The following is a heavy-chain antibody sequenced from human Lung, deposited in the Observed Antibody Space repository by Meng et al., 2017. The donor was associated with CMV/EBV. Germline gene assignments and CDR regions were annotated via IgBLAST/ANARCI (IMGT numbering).Heavy chain of an antibody. J-gene: IGHJ6*02. CDR2: IIPILGIA. CDR3: ARDCSSTSCYSPALYGMDV. CDR1: GGTFSSYT. D-gene: IGHD2-2*01. V-gene: IGHV1-69*04. Sequence: SVKVSXKASGGTFSSYTISWVRQAPGQGLEWMGRIIPILGIANYAQKFQGRVTITADKSTSTAYMELSSLRSEDTAVYYCARDCSSTSCYSPALYGMDVWGQGTTVXVSS.